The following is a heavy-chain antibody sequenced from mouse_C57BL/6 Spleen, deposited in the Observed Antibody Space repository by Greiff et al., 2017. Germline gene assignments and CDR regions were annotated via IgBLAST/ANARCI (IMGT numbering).Heavy chain of an antibody. CDR2: IYPGDGDT. CDR3: ARGDYYGNLFDY. CDR1: GYAFSSYW. Sequence: VQLQQSGAELVKPGASVKISCKASGYAFSSYWMNWVKQRPGKGLEWIGQIYPGDGDTNYNGKFKGKATLTADKSSSTAYMQRSSLTSEDSAVYFCARGDYYGNLFDYWGQGTTLTVSS. V-gene: IGHV1-80*01. D-gene: IGHD2-1*01. J-gene: IGHJ2*01.